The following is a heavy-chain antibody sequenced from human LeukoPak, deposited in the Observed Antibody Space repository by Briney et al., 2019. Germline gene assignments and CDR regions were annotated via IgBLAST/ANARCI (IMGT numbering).Heavy chain of an antibody. V-gene: IGHV3-53*01. CDR3: ARFGTAYYDSSSYNWFDP. J-gene: IGHJ5*02. D-gene: IGHD3-22*01. CDR2: IYNGGST. Sequence: GGSLRLSCAASGFTVSSNYMSWVRQDPGKGLEWVSVIYNGGSTYYADSVKGRFTISRDNSKNTLYLQMNSLRAEDTAVYYCARFGTAYYDSSSYNWFDPWGQGTLVTVSS. CDR1: GFTVSSNY.